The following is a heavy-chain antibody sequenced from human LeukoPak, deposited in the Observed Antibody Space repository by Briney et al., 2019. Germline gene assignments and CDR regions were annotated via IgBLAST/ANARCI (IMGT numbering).Heavy chain of an antibody. V-gene: IGHV3-7*01. CDR3: AKPWAL. CDR1: GFTFSNYW. Sequence: PGGSLRLSCAASGFTFSNYWMSWVRQAPGKGLEWVANIKQDGSEKYYVDSVKGRFTISRDNSKNTVFLQMNSLTNEDTALYYCAKPWALWGQGALVTVSS. CDR2: IKQDGSEK. D-gene: IGHD3-16*01. J-gene: IGHJ4*02.